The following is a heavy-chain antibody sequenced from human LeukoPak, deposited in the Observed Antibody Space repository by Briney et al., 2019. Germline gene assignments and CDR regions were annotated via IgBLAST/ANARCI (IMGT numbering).Heavy chain of an antibody. Sequence: GGSLRLSCAASGFTFSSYEMNWVRQAPGKGLEWVSYISSSGSTIYYADSIRGRFTISRDNAKNSLYLQMNSLRAEDTAVYYCVKLSYSDALDMWGQGTMVTVSS. CDR2: ISSSGSTI. CDR1: GFTFSSYE. V-gene: IGHV3-48*03. J-gene: IGHJ3*02. CDR3: VKLSYSDALDM. D-gene: IGHD1-1*01.